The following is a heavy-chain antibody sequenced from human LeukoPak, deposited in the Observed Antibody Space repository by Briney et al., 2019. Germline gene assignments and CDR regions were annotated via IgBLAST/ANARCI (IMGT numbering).Heavy chain of an antibody. CDR2: IRYDGSNK. V-gene: IGHV3-30*02. D-gene: IGHD3-22*01. J-gene: IGHJ4*02. CDR3: ARAHYYDSSGQTPVGFDY. Sequence: PGGSLRLSCAASGFTFSSYGMHWVRQAPGKGLEWVAFIRYDGSNKYYADSVKGRFTISRDNSKNTLYLQMNSLRAEDTAVYYCARAHYYDSSGQTPVGFDYWGQGTLVTVSS. CDR1: GFTFSSYG.